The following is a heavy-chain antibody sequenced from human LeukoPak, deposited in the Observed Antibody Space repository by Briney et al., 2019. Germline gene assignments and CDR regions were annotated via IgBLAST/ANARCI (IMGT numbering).Heavy chain of an antibody. V-gene: IGHV4-39*07. Sequence: PSETLSLTCTVSGGSISSNSYYWGWIRQPPGKGLKWIGSIYYSGSTYYNPSLKSRVTISVDTSKNQFSLKLSSVTAADTAVYYCARESAYYDYVWGSYRSVVPATHWGQGTLVTVSS. J-gene: IGHJ4*02. CDR2: IYYSGST. D-gene: IGHD3-16*02. CDR3: ARESAYYDYVWGSYRSVVPATH. CDR1: GGSISSNSYY.